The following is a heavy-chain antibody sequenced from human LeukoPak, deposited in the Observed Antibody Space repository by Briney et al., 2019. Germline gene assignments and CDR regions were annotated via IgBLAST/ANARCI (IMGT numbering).Heavy chain of an antibody. J-gene: IGHJ4*02. V-gene: IGHV1-69*05. D-gene: IGHD2-8*01. CDR3: AREYCTNGVCYDY. CDR1: GYTFTSYD. CDR2: IIPIFGTA. Sequence: GASVKVSCKASGYTFTSYDISWVRQAPGQGLKWMGGIIPIFGTANYAQKFQGRVTITTDESTSTAYMELSSLRSEDTAVYYCAREYCTNGVCYDYWGQGTLVTVSS.